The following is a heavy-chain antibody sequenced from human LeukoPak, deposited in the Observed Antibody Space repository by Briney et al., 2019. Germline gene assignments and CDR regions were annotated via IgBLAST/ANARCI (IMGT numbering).Heavy chain of an antibody. CDR2: ISGSGGST. V-gene: IGHV3-23*01. D-gene: IGHD2-2*02. CDR3: ATHDCSSTSCYTGFDY. J-gene: IGHJ4*02. CDR1: GFTFSSYA. Sequence: PGGSLRLSCAASGFTFSSYAMSWVRQAPGKGLEWVSAISGSGGSTYYADSVKGRFTISRDNSKNTLYLQMNSLRAEDTAVYYCATHDCSSTSCYTGFDYWGQGTLVTVSS.